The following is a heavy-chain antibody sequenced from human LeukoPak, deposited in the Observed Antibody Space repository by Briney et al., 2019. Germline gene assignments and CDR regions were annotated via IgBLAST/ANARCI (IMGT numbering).Heavy chain of an antibody. CDR2: ITYDGYYK. Sequence: SGGSLRLSCAASGFTFTSYGMHWVRQAPGKGLEWVALITYDGYYKYYSDFVKGRFTISSDTSKNTLYLQMNSLRAEDTAVYYCARVGYSSGWYFDYWGQGTLVTVSS. D-gene: IGHD6-19*01. V-gene: IGHV3-30*03. J-gene: IGHJ4*02. CDR1: GFTFTSYG. CDR3: ARVGYSSGWYFDY.